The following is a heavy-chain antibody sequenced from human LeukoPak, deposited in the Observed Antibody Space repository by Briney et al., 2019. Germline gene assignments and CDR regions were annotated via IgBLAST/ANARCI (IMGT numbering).Heavy chain of an antibody. CDR1: GFTFSSYS. V-gene: IGHV3-21*01. Sequence: TGGSLRLSCAAAGFTFSSYSMNWVRQAPGKGLEWVSSISSSSSYIYYADSVKGRFTISRDNAKNSLYLQMNSLRAEDTAVYYCARDQHSYGYAPYYFDYWGQGTLVTVSS. CDR2: ISSSSSYI. CDR3: ARDQHSYGYAPYYFDY. D-gene: IGHD5-18*01. J-gene: IGHJ4*02.